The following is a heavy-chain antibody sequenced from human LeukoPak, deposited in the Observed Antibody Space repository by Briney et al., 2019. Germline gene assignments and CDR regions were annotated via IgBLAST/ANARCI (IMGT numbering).Heavy chain of an antibody. CDR1: GYTFTSYY. V-gene: IGHV1-46*01. Sequence: ASVKVSCKASGYTFTSYYMHWVRQAPGQGLEWMGIINPSGGSTSYAQKFQGRVTMTWDTSTSTVYMELSSLRSEDTAVYYCARDRGYSGYDQNNWFDPWGQGTLVTVSS. D-gene: IGHD5-12*01. CDR3: ARDRGYSGYDQNNWFDP. J-gene: IGHJ5*02. CDR2: INPSGGST.